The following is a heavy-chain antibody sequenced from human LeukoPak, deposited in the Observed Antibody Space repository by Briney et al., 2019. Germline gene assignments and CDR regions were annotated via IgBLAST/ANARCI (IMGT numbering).Heavy chain of an antibody. CDR2: IYTSGST. J-gene: IGHJ6*03. V-gene: IGHV4-61*02. D-gene: IGHD3-10*01. Sequence: PSETLSLTCTVSGGSISSGSYYWSWIRQPAGKGLEWIGRIYTSGSTNYNPSLKSRVTMSVDTSKNQFSLKLSSVTAADTAVYYCARDRGNGPYYYYMDVWGKGTTVTVSS. CDR1: GGSISSGSYY. CDR3: ARDRGNGPYYYYMDV.